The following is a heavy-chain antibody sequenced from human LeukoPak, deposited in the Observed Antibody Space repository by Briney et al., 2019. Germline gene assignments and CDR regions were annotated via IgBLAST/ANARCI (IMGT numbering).Heavy chain of an antibody. V-gene: IGHV3-7*04. CDR3: VRGDWYFES. CDR1: GFNFSDSR. CDR2: VNRDETEK. J-gene: IGHJ4*02. D-gene: IGHD2-21*01. Sequence: GGSLRLSCVTSGFNFSDSRMTWVRQAPGKGLQWVANVNRDETEKYFLDSVEGRFTISRDNAKKSLYLQMSSLRPQDTAVYFCVRGDWYFESWGQGTLVTVSS.